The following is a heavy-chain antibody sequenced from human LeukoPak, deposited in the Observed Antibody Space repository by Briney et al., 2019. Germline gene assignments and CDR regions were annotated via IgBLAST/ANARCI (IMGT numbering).Heavy chain of an antibody. CDR1: GFTVSSNY. V-gene: IGHV3-66*04. J-gene: IGHJ4*02. D-gene: IGHD3-10*01. CDR3: ATLVRGVKYFDY. Sequence: GGSLRLSCAASGFTVSSNYMSWVRQAPGKGLEWVSVIYSGGSTYYADSVKGRFTISRDNAKNSLYLQMNSLRAEDTAVYYCATLVRGVKYFDYWGQGTLVTVSS. CDR2: IYSGGST.